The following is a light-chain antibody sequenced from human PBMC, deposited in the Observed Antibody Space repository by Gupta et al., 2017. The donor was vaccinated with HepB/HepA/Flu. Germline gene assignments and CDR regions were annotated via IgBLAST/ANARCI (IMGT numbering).Light chain of an antibody. CDR3: QQENNIPST. Sequence: DFVMTQSPDSLAVSLGERATINCKSSQSGLYSSNNKNYLAWYQQKPGQPPKLLIYWASTRESGVPDRFSGRGSGTDFTLAISSLQAEDVAVYYCQQENNIPSTFGQGTKLDIK. CDR1: QSGLYSSNNKNY. J-gene: IGKJ2*01. V-gene: IGKV4-1*01. CDR2: WAS.